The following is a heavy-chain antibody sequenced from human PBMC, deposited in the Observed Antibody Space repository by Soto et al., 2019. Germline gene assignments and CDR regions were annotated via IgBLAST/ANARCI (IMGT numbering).Heavy chain of an antibody. CDR1: GGSISSGDYY. CDR2: IYYSGST. J-gene: IGHJ5*02. D-gene: IGHD6-13*01. V-gene: IGHV4-30-4*01. Sequence: SETLSLTCTVSGGSISSGDYYWSWIRQPPGKGLEWIGYIYYSGSTYYNPSLKSRVTISVDTSKNQFSLKLSSVTAADTAVYYCARGLRQLVRGSWFDPWGQGTLVTVSS. CDR3: ARGLRQLVRGSWFDP.